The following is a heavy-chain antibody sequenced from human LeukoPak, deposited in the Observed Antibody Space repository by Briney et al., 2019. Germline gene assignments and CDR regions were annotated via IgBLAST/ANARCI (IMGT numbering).Heavy chain of an antibody. V-gene: IGHV3-23*01. Sequence: GGSLRHSCAASGFTFSNYAMSWVRQAPGKGLEWVSAISGSGGSTYYADSVKGRFTISRDNSKNPLYLQMNSLRAEDTAVYYCAKSLNYYDSSGYSFWNYWGQGTLVTVSS. D-gene: IGHD3-22*01. CDR3: AKSLNYYDSSGYSFWNY. CDR1: GFTFSNYA. CDR2: ISGSGGST. J-gene: IGHJ4*02.